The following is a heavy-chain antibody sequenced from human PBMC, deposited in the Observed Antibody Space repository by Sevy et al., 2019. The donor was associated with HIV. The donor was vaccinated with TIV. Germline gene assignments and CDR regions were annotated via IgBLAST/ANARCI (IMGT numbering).Heavy chain of an antibody. J-gene: IGHJ6*02. CDR1: GFTFSSYA. CDR3: AKEREYSYGPAAVYGLDV. V-gene: IGHV3-23*01. D-gene: IGHD5-18*01. CDR2: ISGSGGST. Sequence: GGSLRLSCAASGFTFSSYAMSWVRQAPGKGLERVSAISGSGGSTYYADSVKGRFTISRDNSKNTLYLQMNSLRAEDTAVYYCAKEREYSYGPAAVYGLDVWGQGTTVTVSS.